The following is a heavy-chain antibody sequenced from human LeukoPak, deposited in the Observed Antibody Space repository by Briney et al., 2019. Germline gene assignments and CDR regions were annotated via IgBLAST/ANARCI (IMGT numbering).Heavy chain of an antibody. CDR1: GFTFSSYS. Sequence: GGSLRLSCAASGFTFSSYSMNWVRQAPGKGLEWVSYISITGSTIHLADSVKGRFTISRDNAKYSLYLQMNSLRDEDTAVYYCARAIYDSSGSGDYWGQGTLVTVSS. J-gene: IGHJ4*02. V-gene: IGHV3-48*02. CDR3: ARAIYDSSGSGDY. CDR2: ISITGSTI. D-gene: IGHD3-22*01.